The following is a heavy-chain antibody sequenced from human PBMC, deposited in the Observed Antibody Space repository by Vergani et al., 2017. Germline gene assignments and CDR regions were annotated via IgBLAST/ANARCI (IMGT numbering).Heavy chain of an antibody. CDR1: GFTFINSA. CDR3: VKEKIDLGSYFFDS. CDR2: ISGPGLST. D-gene: IGHD2/OR15-2a*01. J-gene: IGHJ4*01. V-gene: IGHV3-23*01. Sequence: EVHLLESGGGLVQSGGSLRLSCAALGFTFINSAGGGVPQAPGGGLAWVSSISGPGLSTYSADSVKGRFSISRDNSKNTVFLQMHSLRAEDTAIYYCVKEKIDLGSYFFDSWGHGILVTVSS.